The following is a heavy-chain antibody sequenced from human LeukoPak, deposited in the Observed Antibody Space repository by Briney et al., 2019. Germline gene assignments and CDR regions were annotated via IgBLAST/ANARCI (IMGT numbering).Heavy chain of an antibody. J-gene: IGHJ4*02. V-gene: IGHV3-33*01. CDR1: GFAFSSYG. CDR3: ARGGRYQLLESFDY. CDR2: IWYDGSNK. Sequence: PGGSLRLSCAASGFAFSSYGMHWVRQAPGKGLEWVAVIWYDGSNKYYADSVKGRFTISRGNSKNTLYLQMNSLRAEGTAVYYCARGGRYQLLESFDYWGQGTLVTVSS. D-gene: IGHD2-2*01.